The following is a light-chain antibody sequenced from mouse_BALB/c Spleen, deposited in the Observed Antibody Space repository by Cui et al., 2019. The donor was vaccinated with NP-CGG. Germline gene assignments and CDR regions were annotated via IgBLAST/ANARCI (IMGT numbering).Light chain of an antibody. Sequence: QAVVTQESAPTTSPGETVTLTCRSSTGAVTTSNYANWVQEKPDRLFTGLMGGTNNRAPGVPARFSGSLIEDKAALTITGAQTEDEAIYFCALWYSNHWVFGGGTKLTVL. CDR2: GTN. CDR3: ALWYSNHWV. V-gene: IGLV1*01. J-gene: IGLJ1*01. CDR1: TGAVTTSNY.